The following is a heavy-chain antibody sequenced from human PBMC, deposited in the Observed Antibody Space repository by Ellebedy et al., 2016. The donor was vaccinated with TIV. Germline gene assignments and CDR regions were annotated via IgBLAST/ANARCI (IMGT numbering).Heavy chain of an antibody. Sequence: PGGSLRLSCAASGFTFRSYAMHWVRQAPGKGLEWVAVISYDGSKKDYADSVKGRFTISRDNSRNTLYLQMNSLRAEDTAIYYCAKEPRQYTSGWYFVNWGQGTLVTVSS. J-gene: IGHJ4*02. CDR1: GFTFRSYA. D-gene: IGHD6-19*01. V-gene: IGHV3-30-3*01. CDR2: ISYDGSKK. CDR3: AKEPRQYTSGWYFVN.